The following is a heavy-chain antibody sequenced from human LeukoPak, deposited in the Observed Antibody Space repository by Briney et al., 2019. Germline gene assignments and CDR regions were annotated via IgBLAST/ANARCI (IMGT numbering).Heavy chain of an antibody. V-gene: IGHV1-8*01. J-gene: IGHJ5*02. CDR2: MNPNSGNT. D-gene: IGHD3-3*01. CDR3: ARGRYDFWSGYYSNGWFDP. CDR1: GYTFTSYD. Sequence: ASVTVSCKASGYTFTSYDINWVRQATGQGLEWMGWMNPNSGNTGYAQKFQGRVTMTRNTSISTAYMELSSLRSEDTAVYYCARGRYDFWSGYYSNGWFDPWGQGTLVTVSS.